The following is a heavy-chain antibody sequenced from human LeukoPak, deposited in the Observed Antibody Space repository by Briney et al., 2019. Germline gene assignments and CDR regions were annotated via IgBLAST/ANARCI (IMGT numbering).Heavy chain of an antibody. D-gene: IGHD6-13*01. J-gene: IGHJ6*02. CDR3: ARDLGYSSSWYHYYYYGMDV. Sequence: ASVKVSCKASGYTFTSYYMHWVRQAPGQGLEWMGIINPSGGSTSYAQKFRGRVTMTRDTSTSTVYMELSSLRSEDTAVYYCARDLGYSSSWYHYYYYGMDVWGQGTTVTVSS. CDR2: INPSGGST. V-gene: IGHV1-46*01. CDR1: GYTFTSYY.